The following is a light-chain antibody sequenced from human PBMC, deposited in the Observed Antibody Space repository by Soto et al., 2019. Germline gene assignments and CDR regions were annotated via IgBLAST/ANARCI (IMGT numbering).Light chain of an antibody. CDR1: QSLLHSDGNTY. CDR2: KIS. CDR3: MQATQYPPYT. V-gene: IGKV2-24*01. J-gene: IGKJ2*01. Sequence: DLVMTQTPLSSPVTLGQPASISCKSSQSLLHSDGNTYLSWLHQRPGQPLRLLIYKISNRFSGVQDRFSGSGAVTDVTLKISRVEAEDVGVYYCMQATQYPPYTFGQGTKLEIK.